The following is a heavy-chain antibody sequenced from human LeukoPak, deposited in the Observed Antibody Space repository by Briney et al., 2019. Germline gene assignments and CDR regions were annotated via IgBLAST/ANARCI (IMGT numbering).Heavy chain of an antibody. CDR3: ARSRGDILTGYSYYYYYYGMDV. Sequence: ASVTVSCKASGGTFSSYAISWVRQAPGQGLEWMGGIIPIFGTANYAQKFQGRVTITADESTSTAYMELSSLRSEDTAVYYCARSRGDILTGYSYYYYYYGMDVWGQGTTVTVSS. CDR2: IIPIFGTA. D-gene: IGHD3-9*01. CDR1: GGTFSSYA. J-gene: IGHJ6*02. V-gene: IGHV1-69*13.